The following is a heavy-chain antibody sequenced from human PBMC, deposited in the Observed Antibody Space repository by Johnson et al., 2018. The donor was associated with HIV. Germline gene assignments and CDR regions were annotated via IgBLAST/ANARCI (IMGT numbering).Heavy chain of an antibody. J-gene: IGHJ3*02. CDR2: ISYDGSNK. CDR3: ARDHSGWWAWALDI. CDR1: GFTFSSYA. V-gene: IGHV3-30-3*01. Sequence: QVQLVESGGGVVQPGRSLRLSCAASGFTFSSYAMHWVRQAPGKGLEWVAVISYDGSNKYYADSVKGRFTISRDNAKNSLYLQMNSLRAEDTAVYYCARDHSGWWAWALDIWGQGTMGTVSS. D-gene: IGHD6-19*01.